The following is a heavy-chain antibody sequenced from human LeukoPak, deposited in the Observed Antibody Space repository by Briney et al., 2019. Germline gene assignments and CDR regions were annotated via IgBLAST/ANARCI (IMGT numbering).Heavy chain of an antibody. D-gene: IGHD3-10*01. Sequence: GGSLRLSCAASGFTFDDYAMHWVRQAPGKGLEWVALISWEGDTTYYADSVRGRFTISRGNSKNSLYLQMNSLRTEDTAFYYCTRDTDYGSATNYFDSWGQGTLVSVSS. CDR2: ISWEGDTT. V-gene: IGHV3-43*01. CDR3: TRDTDYGSATNYFDS. CDR1: GFTFDDYA. J-gene: IGHJ4*02.